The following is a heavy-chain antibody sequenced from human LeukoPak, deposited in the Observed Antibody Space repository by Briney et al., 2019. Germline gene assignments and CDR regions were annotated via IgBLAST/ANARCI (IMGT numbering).Heavy chain of an antibody. D-gene: IGHD3-3*01. V-gene: IGHV4-34*01. CDR3: ARGRDYDFWSGPPYYYMDV. J-gene: IGHJ6*03. Sequence: SETLPLTCAVYGGSFSGYYWSWIRQPPGKGLEWIGEINHSGSTNYNPSLKSRVTISVDTSKNQFSLKLSSVTAADTAVYYCARGRDYDFWSGPPYYYMDVWGKGTTVTVSS. CDR1: GGSFSGYY. CDR2: INHSGST.